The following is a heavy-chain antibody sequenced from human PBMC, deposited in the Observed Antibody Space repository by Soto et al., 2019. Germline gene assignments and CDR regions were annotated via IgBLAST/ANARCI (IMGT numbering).Heavy chain of an antibody. D-gene: IGHD6-13*01. CDR3: ARQVAAPRPVLGAFDI. V-gene: IGHV4-59*01. Sequence: SETLSLTCTVSGGSISSYYWSWIRQPPGKGLEWIGYIYYSGSTNCNPSLKSRVTISVDTSKNQFSLKLSSVTAADTAVYYCARQVAAPRPVLGAFDIWGQGTMVTVSS. J-gene: IGHJ3*02. CDR1: GGSISSYY. CDR2: IYYSGST.